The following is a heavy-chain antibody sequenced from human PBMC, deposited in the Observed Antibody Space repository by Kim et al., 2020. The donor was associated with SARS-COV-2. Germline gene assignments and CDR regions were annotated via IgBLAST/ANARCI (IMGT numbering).Heavy chain of an antibody. V-gene: IGHV3-23*01. D-gene: IGHD6-19*01. CDR2: IRGGGDRT. J-gene: IGHJ1*01. CDR3: AQGTSGSSGYFEYFQH. Sequence: GGSLRLSCAASGFTFNTYTMSWVRQAPGKGLEWVSGIRGGGDRTSYADSVKGRFTISRDNSKNTLYLQMDSLRAEDTALYYCAQGTSGSSGYFEYFQHWGQGTLVTVSS. CDR1: GFTFNTYT.